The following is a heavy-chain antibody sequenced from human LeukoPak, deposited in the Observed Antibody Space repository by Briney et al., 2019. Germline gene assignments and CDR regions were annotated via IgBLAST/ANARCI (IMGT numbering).Heavy chain of an antibody. J-gene: IGHJ4*02. V-gene: IGHV3-23*01. Sequence: GGSLRLSCAASGFTFSSYAMSWVRQAPGKGLEWVSAISGSGGSTYYADSVKGRFTISRDNFKNTLYPQMNSLRAEDTAVYYCAKDWRMVRAHFDYWGQGTLVTVSS. D-gene: IGHD3-10*01. CDR2: ISGSGGST. CDR1: GFTFSSYA. CDR3: AKDWRMVRAHFDY.